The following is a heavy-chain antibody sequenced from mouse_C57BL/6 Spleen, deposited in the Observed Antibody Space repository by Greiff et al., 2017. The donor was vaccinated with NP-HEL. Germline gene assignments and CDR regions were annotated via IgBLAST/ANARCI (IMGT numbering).Heavy chain of an antibody. Sequence: QVQLQQPGAELVMPGASVKLSCKASGYTFTSYWMHWVKQRPGQGLEWIGEIDPSDSYTNYNQKFKGKSTLTVDKSSSTAYMQLSSLTSEDSAVYYCARKEAITTVVYFDYWGQGTTLTVSS. CDR2: IDPSDSYT. CDR3: ARKEAITTVVYFDY. D-gene: IGHD1-1*01. CDR1: GYTFTSYW. V-gene: IGHV1-69*01. J-gene: IGHJ2*01.